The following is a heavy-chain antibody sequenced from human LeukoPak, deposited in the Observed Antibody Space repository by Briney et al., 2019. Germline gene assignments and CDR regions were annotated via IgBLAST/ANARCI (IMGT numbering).Heavy chain of an antibody. CDR3: ATLIAAAGPGVSDDY. CDR1: GYTFTSYD. D-gene: IGHD6-13*01. V-gene: IGHV1-8*01. J-gene: IGHJ4*02. Sequence: GASVKVSCKASGYTFTSYDINWVRQATGQGLEWMGWMNPNSGNTGYAQKFQGRVTMTRNTSISTAYMELSSLRSDDTAVYYCATLIAAAGPGVSDDYWGQGTLVTVSS. CDR2: MNPNSGNT.